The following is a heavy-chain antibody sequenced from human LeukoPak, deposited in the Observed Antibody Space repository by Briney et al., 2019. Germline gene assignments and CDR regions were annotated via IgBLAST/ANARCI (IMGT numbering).Heavy chain of an antibody. Sequence: PGGSLRLSCAASGFTFSSYAMSWVRQAPGKGLEWVSTISGSGDNTYYADSVKGRFTISRDNSKNTLYLQMNSLRAEDTAIYYCAKAVVAAFFDYWGQGTLVTVSS. J-gene: IGHJ4*02. CDR3: AKAVVAAFFDY. CDR2: ISGSGDNT. V-gene: IGHV3-23*01. CDR1: GFTFSSYA. D-gene: IGHD2-15*01.